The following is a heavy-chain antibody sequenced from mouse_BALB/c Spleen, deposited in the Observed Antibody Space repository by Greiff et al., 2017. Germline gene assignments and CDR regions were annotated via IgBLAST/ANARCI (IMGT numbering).Heavy chain of an antibody. CDR1: GFTFSSYA. D-gene: IGHD2-4*01. CDR3: ARDYYDYDGPWFAY. CDR2: ISSGGST. J-gene: IGHJ3*01. V-gene: IGHV5-6-5*01. Sequence: DVQLVESGGGLVKPGGSLKLSCAASGFTFSSYAMSWVRQTPEKRLEWVASISSGGSTYYPDSVKGRFTISRDNARNILYLQMSSLRSEDTAMYYCARDYYDYDGPWFAYWGQGTLVTVSA.